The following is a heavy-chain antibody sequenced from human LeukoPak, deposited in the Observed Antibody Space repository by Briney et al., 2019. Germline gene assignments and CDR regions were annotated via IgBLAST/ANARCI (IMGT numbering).Heavy chain of an antibody. Sequence: SGTLSLTCTVSGGSISSSSYYWGWIRQPPGKGLEWIGSIYYSGSTYYNPSLKSRVTISVDTSKNQFSLKRSSVTAADTAVYYCASGSWHPPRDYWGQGTLVTVSP. J-gene: IGHJ4*02. D-gene: IGHD6-13*01. CDR2: IYYSGST. CDR3: ASGSWHPPRDY. V-gene: IGHV4-39*01. CDR1: GGSISSSSYY.